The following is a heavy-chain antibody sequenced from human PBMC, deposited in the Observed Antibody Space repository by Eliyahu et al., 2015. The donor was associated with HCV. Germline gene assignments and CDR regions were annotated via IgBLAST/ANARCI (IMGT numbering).Heavy chain of an antibody. CDR1: GFTFXSXE. CDR2: ISSSGSTI. V-gene: IGHV3-48*03. CDR3: ARDLGPFDP. J-gene: IGHJ5*02. Sequence: EVQLVESGGGLVQPGGSXXLSCXASGFTFXSXEMNWVRQAPGKGLEWVSYISSSGSTIYYADSVKGRFTISRDNAKNSLYLQMNSLRAEDTAVYYCARDLGPFDPWGQGTLVTVSS.